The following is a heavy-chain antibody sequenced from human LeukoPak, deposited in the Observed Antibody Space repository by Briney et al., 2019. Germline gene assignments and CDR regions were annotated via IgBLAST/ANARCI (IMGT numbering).Heavy chain of an antibody. Sequence: GESLKISCNGSGYSFNSHWNGRVRPMPGKGLEWMGIIYPGDSDTRYSPSFQGQVTISADKSIITAYLQWSSLKASDTAMYYCARRGYGGNDHYFDYWGQGTLVTVSS. J-gene: IGHJ4*02. V-gene: IGHV5-51*01. D-gene: IGHD4-23*01. CDR1: GYSFNSHW. CDR3: ARRGYGGNDHYFDY. CDR2: IYPGDSDT.